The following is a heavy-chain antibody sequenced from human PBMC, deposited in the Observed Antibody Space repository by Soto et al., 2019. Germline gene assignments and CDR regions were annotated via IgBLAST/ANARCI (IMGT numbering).Heavy chain of an antibody. Sequence: SETLSLTCTVSGGSISSYYWSWIRQPPGKGLEWIGYIYYSGSTNYNPSLKSRVTISVDTSKNQFSLKLSSVTAADTAVYYCASAMVRGVKGFDYWGQGTLVTVSS. D-gene: IGHD3-10*01. CDR1: GGSISSYY. CDR3: ASAMVRGVKGFDY. CDR2: IYYSGST. J-gene: IGHJ4*02. V-gene: IGHV4-59*01.